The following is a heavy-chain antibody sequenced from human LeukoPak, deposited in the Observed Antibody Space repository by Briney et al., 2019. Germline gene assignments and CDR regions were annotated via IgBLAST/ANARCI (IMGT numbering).Heavy chain of an antibody. CDR1: GGTFSSYA. CDR3: ARDHRWVDYGDYQYQDYYYYGMDV. D-gene: IGHD4-17*01. V-gene: IGHV1-69*13. Sequence: SVKVSCKASGGTFSSYAISWVRQAPGQGLEWMGGIIPIFGTANYAQKFQGRVTITADESTSTAYMELSSLRSEDTAVYYCARDHRWVDYGDYQYQDYYYYGMDVWGQGTTVTVSS. CDR2: IIPIFGTA. J-gene: IGHJ6*02.